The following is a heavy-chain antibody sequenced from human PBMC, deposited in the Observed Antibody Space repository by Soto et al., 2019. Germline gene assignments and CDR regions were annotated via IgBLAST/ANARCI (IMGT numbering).Heavy chain of an antibody. J-gene: IGHJ4*02. Sequence: QVQLVQSGAEVKKPGSSVKVSCKASGGTFSSYTISWVRQAPGQGLEWMGRIIPILGIANYAQKFQGRVTITADKYTSTAYMELSSLRSEDTAVYYCARDGDSSGYYPGNFDYWGQGTLVTVSS. CDR1: GGTFSSYT. CDR3: ARDGDSSGYYPGNFDY. CDR2: IIPILGIA. V-gene: IGHV1-69*08. D-gene: IGHD3-22*01.